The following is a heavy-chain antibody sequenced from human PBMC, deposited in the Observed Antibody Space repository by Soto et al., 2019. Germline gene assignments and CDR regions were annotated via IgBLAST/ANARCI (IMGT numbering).Heavy chain of an antibody. CDR3: AKDARIEKGYCSSTSCYTWGLGGMDV. CDR1: GDSVSSNSAS. J-gene: IGHJ6*02. V-gene: IGHV6-1*01. CDR2: TYYRSKWYN. D-gene: IGHD2-2*02. Sequence: PSQTLSLTCAISGDSVSSNSASWNLIRQSPSRGLEWLGRTYYRSKWYNDYAVSVKSRITINPDTSKNQFSLQLNSVTPEDTAVYYCAKDARIEKGYCSSTSCYTWGLGGMDVWGQGTTVTVYS.